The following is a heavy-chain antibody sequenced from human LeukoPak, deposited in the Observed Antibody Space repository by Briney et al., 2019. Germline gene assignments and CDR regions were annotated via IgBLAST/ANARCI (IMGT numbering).Heavy chain of an antibody. CDR1: GGSFSGYY. D-gene: IGHD3-9*01. J-gene: IGHJ5*02. V-gene: IGHV4-34*01. Sequence: SETLSLTCAVYGGSFSGYYWSWIRQPPGKGLEWIGEINHSGSTNYNPSLKSRVTISVDTSKNQFSLKLSSVTAADTAVYYRARRSIRYFDWRHLNNWFDPWGQGTLVTVSS. CDR2: INHSGST. CDR3: ARRSIRYFDWRHLNNWFDP.